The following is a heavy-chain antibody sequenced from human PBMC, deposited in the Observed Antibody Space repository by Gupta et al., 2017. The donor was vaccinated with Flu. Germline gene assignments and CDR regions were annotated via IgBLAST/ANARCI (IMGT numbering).Heavy chain of an antibody. CDR1: GGTFSSYA. CDR3: ARDSNSRGYSGYDFYYYGMDV. J-gene: IGHJ6*02. V-gene: IGHV1-69*06. D-gene: IGHD5-12*01. CDR2: IIPIFGTA. Sequence: QVQLVQSGAEVKKPGSSVKVSCKASGGTFSSYAISWVRQAPGQGLEWMGGIIPIFGTANYAQKFQGRVTITEDKSTSTAYMELSSLRSEDTAVYYCARDSNSRGYSGYDFYYYGMDVWGQGTTVTVSS.